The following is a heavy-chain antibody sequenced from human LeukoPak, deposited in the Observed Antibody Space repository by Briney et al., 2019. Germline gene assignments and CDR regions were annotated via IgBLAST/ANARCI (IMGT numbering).Heavy chain of an antibody. Sequence: GGSLRLSCAASGFTFSSYWMSWVRQAPGKGLEWVANIKQDGSEKYYVDSVKGRFTISRDNSKNTLYLQMNSLRAEDTAVYYCAKDLTGAFDIWGQGTMVTVSS. CDR1: GFTFSSYW. V-gene: IGHV3-7*01. CDR2: IKQDGSEK. CDR3: AKDLTGAFDI. D-gene: IGHD1-20*01. J-gene: IGHJ3*02.